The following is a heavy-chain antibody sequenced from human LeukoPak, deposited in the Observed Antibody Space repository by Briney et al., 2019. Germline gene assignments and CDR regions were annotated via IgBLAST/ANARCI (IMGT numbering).Heavy chain of an antibody. V-gene: IGHV4-34*01. CDR3: ARGSGGEEFGSIVVVPAAGGGFDY. D-gene: IGHD2-2*01. CDR2: TNHSGST. Sequence: SETLSLTCAVYGGSFSGYYWSWIRQPPGKGLEWIGETNHSGSTNYNPSLKSRVTISVDTSKNQFSLKLSSVTAADTAVYYCARGSGGEEFGSIVVVPAAGGGFDYWGQGTLVTVSS. CDR1: GGSFSGYY. J-gene: IGHJ4*02.